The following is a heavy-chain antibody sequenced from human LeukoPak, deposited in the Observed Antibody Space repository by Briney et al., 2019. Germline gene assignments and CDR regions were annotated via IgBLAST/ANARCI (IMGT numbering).Heavy chain of an antibody. CDR2: TYYNSKWYT. D-gene: IGHD2-21*02. J-gene: IGHJ2*01. CDR3: ARISGSGDYYFDL. CDR1: GDSVSTASNA. Sequence: SQTLSLTCAISGDSVSTASNAWYWIRQSPSRGLEWLGRTYYNSKWYTDYAVSVSGRTTINPDTSKNQVSLQLNSVTPEDTAVYFCARISGSGDYYFDLWGPGTLVTVSS. V-gene: IGHV6-1*01.